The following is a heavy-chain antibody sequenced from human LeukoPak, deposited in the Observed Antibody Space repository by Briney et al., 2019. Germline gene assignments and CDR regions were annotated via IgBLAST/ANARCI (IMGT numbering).Heavy chain of an antibody. CDR3: ARDGSYYYDSSGYPGDY. Sequence: ASVKVSCKASGYTFTSYGISWVRQAPGQGLEWMGWISAYNGNTNYAQKFQGRVTITRDTSASTAYMELSSLRSEDTAVYYCARDGSYYYDSSGYPGDYWGQGTLVTVSS. D-gene: IGHD3-22*01. V-gene: IGHV1-18*01. J-gene: IGHJ4*02. CDR1: GYTFTSYG. CDR2: ISAYNGNT.